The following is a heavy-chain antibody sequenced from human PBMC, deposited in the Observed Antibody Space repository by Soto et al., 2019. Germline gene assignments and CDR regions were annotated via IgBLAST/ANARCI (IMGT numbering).Heavy chain of an antibody. CDR3: AILNYGAFHPYYFDF. V-gene: IGHV4-59*08. D-gene: IGHD4-17*01. J-gene: IGHJ4*02. Sequence: SETLSLTCTVSGGSISPYYWSWIRQPPEKGLEWIGNIYYIGNSNYNPSLKSRVTISLDTSKNQFSLKLSSVTAADTAVYYCAILNYGAFHPYYFDFCRQGTL. CDR1: GGSISPYY. CDR2: IYYIGNS.